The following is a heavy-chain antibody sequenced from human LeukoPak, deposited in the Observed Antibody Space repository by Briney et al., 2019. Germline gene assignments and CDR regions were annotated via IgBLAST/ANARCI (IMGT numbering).Heavy chain of an antibody. J-gene: IGHJ3*02. Sequence: GGSLRLSCTASGFTFGDYAMSWVRQAPGKGLEWVGFIRSKAYGGTTEYAASVKGRFTISRDDSKSIAYLQMNSLKTEDTAVYYCTRRGGDFAFDIWGQGTMVTVSS. D-gene: IGHD3-16*01. CDR2: IRSKAYGGTT. CDR1: GFTFGDYA. V-gene: IGHV3-49*04. CDR3: TRRGGDFAFDI.